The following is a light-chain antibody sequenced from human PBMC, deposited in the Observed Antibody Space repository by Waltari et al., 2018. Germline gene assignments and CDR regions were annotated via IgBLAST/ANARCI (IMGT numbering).Light chain of an antibody. CDR3: YSYAGNTVWV. Sequence: QSALTQPASVSGSPGQSITISCTGTTSTFGSYALVSWYQQHPDKAPKLMVYEGTKRPPGISTRFSGAKAGNTAPLTISGLQAEDEADYYCYSYAGNTVWVFGGGTKLTVL. CDR1: TSTFGSYAL. V-gene: IGLV2-23*01. J-gene: IGLJ3*02. CDR2: EGT.